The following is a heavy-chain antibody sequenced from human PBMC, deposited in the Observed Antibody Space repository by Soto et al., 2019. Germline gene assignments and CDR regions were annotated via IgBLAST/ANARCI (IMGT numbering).Heavy chain of an antibody. D-gene: IGHD2-15*01. CDR3: ARSPHCSGGSCYRGYFDY. CDR2: IKQDGSEK. CDR1: GFTFSSYC. J-gene: IGHJ4*02. V-gene: IGHV3-7*01. Sequence: GGSLRLSCAASGFTFSSYCMSWVRPAPGKGLEWVANIKQDGSEKYYVDSVKGRFTISRDNAKNSLYLQMNSLRAEDTAVYYCARSPHCSGGSCYRGYFDYWGQGTLVTVSS.